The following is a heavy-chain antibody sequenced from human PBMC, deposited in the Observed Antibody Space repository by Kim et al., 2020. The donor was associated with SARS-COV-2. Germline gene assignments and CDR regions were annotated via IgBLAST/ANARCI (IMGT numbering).Heavy chain of an antibody. CDR2: ISYDVSNK. Sequence: GGSLRLSCAASGFTFSSYGMHWVRQAPGKGLEWVAVISYDVSNKYYADSVKGRFTISRDNSKNTLYLQMNSLRAEDTAVYYCARESPYYYGSGRSFDYWGQGTLVTVSS. V-gene: IGHV3-33*05. J-gene: IGHJ4*02. CDR3: ARESPYYYGSGRSFDY. CDR1: GFTFSSYG. D-gene: IGHD3-10*01.